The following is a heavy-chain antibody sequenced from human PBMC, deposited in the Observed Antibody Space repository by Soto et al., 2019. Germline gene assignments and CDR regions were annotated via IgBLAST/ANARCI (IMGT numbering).Heavy chain of an antibody. J-gene: IGHJ4*02. D-gene: IGHD5-18*01. V-gene: IGHV3-23*01. CDR1: GFTFSSYA. CDR2: ISGSGGST. CDR3: AKHPGRGYSYGYFDY. Sequence: PGGSLRLSCAASGFTFSSYAMSWVRQAPGKGLEWASAISGSGGSTYYADSVKGRFTISRDNSKNTLYLQMNSLRAEDTAVYYCAKHPGRGYSYGYFDYWGQGTLVTVS.